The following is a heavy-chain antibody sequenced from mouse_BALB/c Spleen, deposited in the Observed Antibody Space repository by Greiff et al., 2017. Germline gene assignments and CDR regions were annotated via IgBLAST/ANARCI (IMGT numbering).Heavy chain of an antibody. V-gene: IGHV5-17*02. CDR2: ISSGSSTI. D-gene: IGHD3-2*01. CDR1: GFTFSSFG. CDR3: ARGTARAWFAY. J-gene: IGHJ3*01. Sequence: EVKLVESGGGLVQPGGSRKLSCAASGFTFSSFGMHWVRQAPEKGLEWVAYISSGSSTIYYADTVKGRFTISRDNPKNTLFLQMTSLRSEDTAMYYCARGTARAWFAYWGQGTLVTVSA.